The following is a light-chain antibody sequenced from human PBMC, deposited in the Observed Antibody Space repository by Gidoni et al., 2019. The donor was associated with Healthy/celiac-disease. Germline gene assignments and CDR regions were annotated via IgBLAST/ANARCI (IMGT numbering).Light chain of an antibody. Sequence: EIVLTPSPGTLSLSPGERATLSCRASQSVSSSYLAWYQQKPGQAPRLLIYGASSRATGIPDRFSGSGSGTDFTLTISRLEPEDSAVYYCQQYGSSLVTFGGGTKVEIK. J-gene: IGKJ4*01. CDR1: QSVSSSY. CDR3: QQYGSSLVT. V-gene: IGKV3-20*01. CDR2: GAS.